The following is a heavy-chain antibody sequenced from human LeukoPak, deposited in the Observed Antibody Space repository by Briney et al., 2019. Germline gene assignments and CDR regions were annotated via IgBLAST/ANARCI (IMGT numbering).Heavy chain of an antibody. CDR1: RGTFSNLA. CDR2: IIPAFGTP. Sequence: SVKVSCKASRGTFSNLAFSWVGHAPGQGLEWMGWIIPAFGTPNYPQRFHGRVTTSTDESTRSVYMELSGLRSEDTAVYYCSSRGGSTSSLDAWGQGTMV. J-gene: IGHJ5*02. V-gene: IGHV1-69*05. CDR3: SSRGGSTSSLDA. D-gene: IGHD6-6*01.